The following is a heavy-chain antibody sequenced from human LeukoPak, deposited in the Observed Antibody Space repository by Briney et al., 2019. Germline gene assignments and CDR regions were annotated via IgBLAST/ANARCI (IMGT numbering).Heavy chain of an antibody. CDR2: IRPDGSEI. V-gene: IGHV3-7*03. CDR1: GFSFSRYW. J-gene: IGHJ4*02. Sequence: GESLRLSCAASGFSFSRYWMSWVRQAPVRGLEWVANIRPDGSEIYYVESVKGRFTISRDNSKNTLYLQMNSLKAEDTAIYYCAKDPTDFDSSGQTYFDYWGQGTLVTVSS. D-gene: IGHD3-22*01. CDR3: AKDPTDFDSSGQTYFDY.